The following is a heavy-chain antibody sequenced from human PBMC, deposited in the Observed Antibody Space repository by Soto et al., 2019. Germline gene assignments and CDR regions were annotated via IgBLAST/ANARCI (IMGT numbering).Heavy chain of an antibody. J-gene: IGHJ6*03. V-gene: IGHV3-23*01. CDR2: ISGSGGST. D-gene: IGHD3-3*01. CDR1: GFSLSSYS. CDR3: AKDLTPKGYYDFWSGYYTGFMDV. Sequence: PGGSPKLSRAAPGFSLSSYSMKLGRPAPGKGLEWGSAISGSGGSTYYADSVKGRFTISRDNSKNTLYLQMNSLRAEDTAVYYCAKDLTPKGYYDFWSGYYTGFMDVWGKGTTVTVSS.